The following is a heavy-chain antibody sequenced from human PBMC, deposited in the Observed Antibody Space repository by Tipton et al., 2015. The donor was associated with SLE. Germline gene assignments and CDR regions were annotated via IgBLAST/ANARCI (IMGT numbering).Heavy chain of an antibody. D-gene: IGHD3-3*01. V-gene: IGHV4-61*01. Sequence: LRLSCTVSGGSISSGSYYWSWIRQPPGKGLEWIGYIYYSGSTNYNPSLKSRVTISVDTSKNQFSLKLSSVTAADTAVYYCARDTAEWFFDYWGQGTLVTVSS. CDR3: ARDTAEWFFDY. CDR1: GGSISSGSYY. CDR2: IYYSGST. J-gene: IGHJ4*02.